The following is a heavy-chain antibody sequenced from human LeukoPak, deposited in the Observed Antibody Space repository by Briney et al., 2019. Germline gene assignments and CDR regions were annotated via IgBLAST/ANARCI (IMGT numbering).Heavy chain of an antibody. CDR1: GYTFTGYY. CDR3: ARDRWTITMIEREGWFDP. V-gene: IGHV1-2*02. D-gene: IGHD3-22*01. Sequence: GASVKVSCKASGYTFTGYYMHWVRQAPGQGLEWMGWTNPNSGGTNYAQKFQGRVTMTRDTSISTAYMELSRLRSDDTAVYYCARDRWTITMIEREGWFDPWGQGTLVTVSS. CDR2: TNPNSGGT. J-gene: IGHJ5*02.